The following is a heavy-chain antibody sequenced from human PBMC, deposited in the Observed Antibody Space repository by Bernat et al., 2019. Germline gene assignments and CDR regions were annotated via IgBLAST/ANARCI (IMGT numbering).Heavy chain of an antibody. V-gene: IGHV3-74*01. CDR1: GFTFSSYW. J-gene: IGHJ4*02. CDR2: INSDGSST. Sequence: EVQLVESGGGLVQPGGSLRLSCAASGFTFSSYWMHWVRRAAGKGLVWVSRINSDGSSTSYADAVKGRFTISRDNAKNTLFLQMNSLRVEDTAVYYCIGGAPFDYWGQGTLVTVSS. CDR3: IGGAPFDY.